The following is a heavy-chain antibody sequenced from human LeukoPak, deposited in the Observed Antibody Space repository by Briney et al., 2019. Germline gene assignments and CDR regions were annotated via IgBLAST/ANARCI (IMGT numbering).Heavy chain of an antibody. D-gene: IGHD3-22*01. CDR1: GVSFANHY. CDR2: IYYSGST. J-gene: IGHJ6*02. CDR3: ARGDGIGGYYYNGMDV. V-gene: IGHV4-59*11. Sequence: PSETLSLTCSVSGVSFANHYWTWIRQPPGKGLEWVGYIYYSGSTNYNPSLKSRVTISVDTSKNQFSLKLSSVTAADTAVYYCARGDGIGGYYYNGMDVWGQGTTVTVSS.